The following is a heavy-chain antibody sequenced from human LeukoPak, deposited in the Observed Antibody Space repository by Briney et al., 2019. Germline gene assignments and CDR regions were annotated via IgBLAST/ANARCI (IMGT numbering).Heavy chain of an antibody. J-gene: IGHJ4*02. CDR1: GGTFSSSA. CDR2: IIPIFGSP. D-gene: IGHD4-17*01. Sequence: SVKVSCKASGGTFSSSAISWVRQAPGQGLEWMGGIIPIFGSPNYAQKFQGRVTFTTDESTSTAYMELSSLRSEDTAVYYCARAAPDYGDWGVHYWGQGSLVTVSS. V-gene: IGHV1-69*05. CDR3: ARAAPDYGDWGVHY.